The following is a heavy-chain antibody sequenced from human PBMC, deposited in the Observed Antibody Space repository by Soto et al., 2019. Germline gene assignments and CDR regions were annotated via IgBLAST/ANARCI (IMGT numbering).Heavy chain of an antibody. CDR1: GFTFSSYG. Sequence: QVQLVESGGGVVQPGRSLRLSCVASGFTFSSYGMHWVRQAPGKGLEWVAVIWYDGSKKYSADSVKGRFTISRDNSKNTLYLQMNRLSAEDTAVYFCARLAYWGQGTLVTVSS. CDR2: IWYDGSKK. CDR3: ARLAY. V-gene: IGHV3-33*01. J-gene: IGHJ4*02. D-gene: IGHD2-21*01.